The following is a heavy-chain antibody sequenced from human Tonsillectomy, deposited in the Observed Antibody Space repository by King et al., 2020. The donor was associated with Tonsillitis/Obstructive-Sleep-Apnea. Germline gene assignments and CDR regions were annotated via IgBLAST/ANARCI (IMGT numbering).Heavy chain of an antibody. CDR3: ARGYCSSPSCHGDDAFDI. J-gene: IGHJ3*02. V-gene: IGHV4-4*02. CDR1: GGSIISSNW. D-gene: IGHD2-2*01. Sequence: QLQESGPGLVKPSGTLSLTCAVSGGSIISSNWWSWVRQPPGKGLEWIGKIYHSGSTDYNPSPTSRVTISVDKSKNHFSLRLSSVTAADTAVYYCARGYCSSPSCHGDDAFDIWGQGTMVTVSS. CDR2: IYHSGST.